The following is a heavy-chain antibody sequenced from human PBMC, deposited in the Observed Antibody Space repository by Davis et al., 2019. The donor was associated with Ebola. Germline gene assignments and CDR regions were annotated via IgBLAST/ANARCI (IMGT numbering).Heavy chain of an antibody. V-gene: IGHV1-69*06. Sequence: AASVKVSCKASGGTFSSYAISWVRQAPGQGLEWMGGIIPIFGTANYAQKFQGRVTITADKSTSTAYMELSSLRSEDTAVYYCADSGYYLNGMDVWGQGTTVTVSS. CDR3: ADSGYYLNGMDV. D-gene: IGHD3-22*01. CDR2: IIPIFGTA. J-gene: IGHJ6*02. CDR1: GGTFSSYA.